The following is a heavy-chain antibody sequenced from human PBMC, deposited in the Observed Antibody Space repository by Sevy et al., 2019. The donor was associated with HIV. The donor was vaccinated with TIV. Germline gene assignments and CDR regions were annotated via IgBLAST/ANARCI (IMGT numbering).Heavy chain of an antibody. V-gene: IGHV4-59*11. Sequence: SELSLTCTVSGGSISDHYWNWIRQPPGKGLEWIGQIHYFGSANYNPSLKSRVTISLDTSNNRFSLKLSSVNAADTAVYYCARDTSGYISGWYPYYNYYGLDVWGQGTTVTVSS. CDR2: IHYFGSA. CDR1: GGSISDHY. D-gene: IGHD6-19*01. CDR3: ARDTSGYISGWYPYYNYYGLDV. J-gene: IGHJ6*02.